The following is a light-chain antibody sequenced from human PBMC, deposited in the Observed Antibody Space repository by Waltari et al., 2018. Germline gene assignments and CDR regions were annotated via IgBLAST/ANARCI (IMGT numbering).Light chain of an antibody. CDR1: QDISNY. V-gene: IGKV1-33*01. CDR2: DAS. J-gene: IGKJ4*01. Sequence: DIQMTQSPSSLSASVGDRVTITCQASQDISNYLNWYQQKPGKAPKLLIYDASNLETRVPSRFSGSGSGTDFTFTITSLQPEDIATYYCQQYDNLPLTFGGGTKVEI. CDR3: QQYDNLPLT.